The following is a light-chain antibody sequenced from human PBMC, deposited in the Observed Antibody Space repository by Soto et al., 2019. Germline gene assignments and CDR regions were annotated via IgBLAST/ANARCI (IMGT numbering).Light chain of an antibody. V-gene: IGKV3D-20*02. CDR1: QSVSSSY. CDR2: DAS. CDR3: QQHNDWPT. J-gene: IGKJ5*01. Sequence: EIVLTQSPGTLSLSPGERATLSCRASQSVSSSYLAWYQQKPGQAPRILIHDASTRATGIPARFSGSGSGTEFILTISSVESEDFAIYYCQQHNDWPTLGQGTRLEIK.